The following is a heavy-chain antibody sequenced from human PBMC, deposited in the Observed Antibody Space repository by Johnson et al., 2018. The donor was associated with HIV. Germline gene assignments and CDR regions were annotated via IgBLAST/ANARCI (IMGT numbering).Heavy chain of an antibody. V-gene: IGHV3-30*02. D-gene: IGHD6-6*01. CDR1: GFTFSSYG. CDR2: VRYDGSNK. CDR3: AKGPNGQLDDAFHI. J-gene: IGHJ3*02. Sequence: QVQLVESGGGVVQPGGSLRLSCAASGFTFSSYGMHWVRQAPGKGLEWVVFVRYDGSNKYYADSVKGRFTISRDNSKNTLYLQMNSLRAEDTAVYYCAKGPNGQLDDAFHIWGQGTMVTVSS.